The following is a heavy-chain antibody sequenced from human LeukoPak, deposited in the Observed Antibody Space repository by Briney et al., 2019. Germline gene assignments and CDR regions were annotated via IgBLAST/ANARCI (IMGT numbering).Heavy chain of an antibody. J-gene: IGHJ4*01. CDR3: VRGGPSRGTGFYYFEY. CDR1: GYTFTDYY. CDR2: INPDSGDT. D-gene: IGHD6-25*01. Sequence: ASVKVSCKASGYTFTDYYTHWVRQAPGQGLEWMGWINPDSGDTKYAQKFQGWVAMTRDTSSSTVYMELSRLRGDDTAVYFCVRGGPSRGTGFYYFEYWGHGTLVTVSP. V-gene: IGHV1-2*04.